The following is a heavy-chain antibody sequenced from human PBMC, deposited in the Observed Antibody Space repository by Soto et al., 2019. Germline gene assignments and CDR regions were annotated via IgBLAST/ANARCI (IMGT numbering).Heavy chain of an antibody. D-gene: IGHD3-22*01. V-gene: IGHV3-49*04. CDR3: TRDLKVPLDYYYDSSGYYY. CDR1: GFTFGDYA. CDR2: IRSKAYGGTT. J-gene: IGHJ4*02. Sequence: GGSLRLSCTASGFTFGDYAMSWVRQAPGKGLEWVGFIRSKAYGGTTEYAASVKGRFTISRDDSKSIAYLQMNSLKTEDTAVYYCTRDLKVPLDYYYDSSGYYYWGQGTLVTVSS.